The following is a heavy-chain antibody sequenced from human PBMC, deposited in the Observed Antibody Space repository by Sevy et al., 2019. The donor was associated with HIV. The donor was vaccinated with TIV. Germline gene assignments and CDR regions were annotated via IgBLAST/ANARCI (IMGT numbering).Heavy chain of an antibody. CDR3: AKDAGGSWTGGTFKH. J-gene: IGHJ1*01. CDR1: GFIFSGYV. D-gene: IGHD6-13*01. CDR2: ISGSGGST. Sequence: GGSLRLSCAASGFIFSGYVMSWVRQAPGKGLEWVSTISGSGGSTYYADSVKGRFAISRDNSKNTLDLEMNSLRVEDRAVYYCAKDAGGSWTGGTFKHWGKGTLSPSPQ. V-gene: IGHV3-23*01.